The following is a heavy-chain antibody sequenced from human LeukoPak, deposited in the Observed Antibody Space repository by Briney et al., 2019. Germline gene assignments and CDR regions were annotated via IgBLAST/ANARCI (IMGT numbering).Heavy chain of an antibody. J-gene: IGHJ4*02. D-gene: IGHD3-10*01. V-gene: IGHV3-23*01. CDR3: AKEHMVTMVRGVVYYFDY. CDR1: GFTFSSYA. Sequence: GGSLRLSCAASGFTFSSYAMSWVRQAPGKGLEWVSAISGSGGSTYYADSVKGRFTISRDNSKNTLYLQMNSLRAEDTAIYYCAKEHMVTMVRGVVYYFDYWGQGTLVTVSS. CDR2: ISGSGGST.